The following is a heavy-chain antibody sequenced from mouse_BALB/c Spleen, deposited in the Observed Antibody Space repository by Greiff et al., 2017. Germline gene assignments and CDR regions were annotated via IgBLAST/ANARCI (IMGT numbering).Heavy chain of an antibody. V-gene: IGHV5-12-2*01. CDR3: ARHDGRYAMDY. D-gene: IGHD1-2*01. J-gene: IGHJ4*01. Sequence: EVKLVESGGGLVQPGGSLKLSCAASGFTFSSYTMSWVRQTPEKRLEWVAYISNGGGSTYYPDTVKGRFTISRDNAKNTLYLQMSSLKSEDTAMYYCARHDGRYAMDYWGQGTAVTVSS. CDR2: ISNGGGST. CDR1: GFTFSSYT.